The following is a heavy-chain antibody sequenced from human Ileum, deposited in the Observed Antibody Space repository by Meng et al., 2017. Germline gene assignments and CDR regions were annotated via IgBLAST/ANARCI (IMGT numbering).Heavy chain of an antibody. CDR3: AGKDWGEGLDF. CDR1: GDSVSSDTGA. Sequence: HVQLQQSGPELVKPSQTLSLTCAISGDSVSSDTGAWNWIRQSPSRGLEWLGRTYYRSRWYNNYAVSVKSRITINPDTSKNQFSLQLNSVTPDDTAVYYCAGKDWGEGLDFWDQGTLVTVSS. V-gene: IGHV6-1*01. CDR2: TYYRSRWYN. D-gene: IGHD7-27*01. J-gene: IGHJ4*02.